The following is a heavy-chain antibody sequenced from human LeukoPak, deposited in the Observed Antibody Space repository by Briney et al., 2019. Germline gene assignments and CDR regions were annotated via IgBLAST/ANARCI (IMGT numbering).Heavy chain of an antibody. CDR2: IYYSGST. J-gene: IGHJ4*02. D-gene: IGHD3-3*01. CDR1: GGSISSSSYY. V-gene: IGHV4-39*01. CDR3: ARVWRYDFWGTYYFDY. Sequence: SETLSLTCTVSGGSISSSSYYWGWIRQPPGKGLEWIGSIYYSGSTYYNPSLKSRITIFVDTSKNQFSLKLSSVTAADTAVYYCARVWRYDFWGTYYFDYWGQGTLVTVSS.